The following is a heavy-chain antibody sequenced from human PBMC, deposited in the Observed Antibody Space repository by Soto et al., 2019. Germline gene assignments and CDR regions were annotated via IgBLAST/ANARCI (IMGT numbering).Heavy chain of an antibody. D-gene: IGHD4-4*01. CDR1: GFTFSDSR. CDR2: IKPDESEK. J-gene: IGHJ5*02. Sequence: GGSLRLSCTASGFTFSDSRMTWVRQAPGKGLEWVARIKPDESEKKYADSVKGRFSISRDNAKNSMYLQMDSLRGEDTAVYYCVRGGSNYASWGQGTLVTVSS. CDR3: VRGGSNYAS. V-gene: IGHV3-7*01.